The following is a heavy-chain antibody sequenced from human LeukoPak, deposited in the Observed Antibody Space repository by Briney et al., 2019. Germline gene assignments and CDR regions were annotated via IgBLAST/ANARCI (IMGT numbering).Heavy chain of an antibody. J-gene: IGHJ4*02. V-gene: IGHV1-2*02. Sequence: ASVKVSCKASGYTFTSYYMHWVRQAPGQGLEWMGWINPNSGGTNYAQKFQGRVTMTTDTSTSTAYMELRSLRSDDTAVYYCARRVSQLWLLEDYWGQGTLVTVSS. CDR1: GYTFTSYY. CDR3: ARRVSQLWLLEDY. CDR2: INPNSGGT. D-gene: IGHD5-18*01.